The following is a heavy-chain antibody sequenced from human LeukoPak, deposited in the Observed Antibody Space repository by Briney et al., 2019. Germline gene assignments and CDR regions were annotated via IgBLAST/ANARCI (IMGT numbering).Heavy chain of an antibody. Sequence: GGSLRLSCAASGFTFDDYGMSWVRQAPGKGLERVSGINWNGGSTGYADSVKGRFTIYRDNAKNSLYLQMNSLRAEDTALYYCAKGSGSYYFDYWGQGTLVTVSS. CDR2: INWNGGST. CDR3: AKGSGSYYFDY. D-gene: IGHD1-26*01. V-gene: IGHV3-20*04. CDR1: GFTFDDYG. J-gene: IGHJ4*02.